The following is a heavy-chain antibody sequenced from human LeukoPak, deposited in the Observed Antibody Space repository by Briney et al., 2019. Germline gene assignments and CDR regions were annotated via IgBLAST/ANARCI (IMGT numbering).Heavy chain of an antibody. V-gene: IGHV3-23*01. D-gene: IGHD4-17*01. CDR1: GFTFSSYA. CDR2: ISGSGGST. CDR3: AKEIYGDSTGGRFQQ. Sequence: GGSLGLSCAASGFTFSSYAMSWVRQAPGKGLEWVSVISGSGGSTYYADSVKGRFTLSRDNSKNTLYLQMNSLRAEDTAVYYCAKEIYGDSTGGRFQQWGQGTLVTASS. J-gene: IGHJ1*01.